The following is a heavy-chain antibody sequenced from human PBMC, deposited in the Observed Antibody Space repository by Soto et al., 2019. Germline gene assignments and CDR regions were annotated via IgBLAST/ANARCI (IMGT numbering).Heavy chain of an antibody. D-gene: IGHD3-10*01. CDR1: GGTFNTYA. V-gene: IGHV1-69*19. CDR3: AIMVQVHTPAFVY. CDR2: IYPMFGSA. Sequence: QVQLVQSGAEMKKPGSSVKVSCQYSGGTFNTYAMNWVRQAPGQGPEWMGDIYPMFGSANYAPKFQGRVTITADESTVTSYTQLSSLPSEGTGLYFCAIMVQVHTPAFVYWGQATLVTVPS. J-gene: IGHJ4*02.